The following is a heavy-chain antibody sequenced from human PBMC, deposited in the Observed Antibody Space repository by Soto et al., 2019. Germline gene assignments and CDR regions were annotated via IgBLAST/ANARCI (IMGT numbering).Heavy chain of an antibody. Sequence: HPGGSLRLSCAASGFTFSSYGMHWVRQAPGKGLEWVAVISYDGSNKYYADSVKGRFTISRDNSKNTLYLQMNSLRAEDTAVYYCAKATENYYYYYGMDVWGQGTTVTVSS. CDR3: AKATENYYYYYGMDV. CDR1: GFTFSSYG. CDR2: ISYDGSNK. J-gene: IGHJ6*02. V-gene: IGHV3-30*18.